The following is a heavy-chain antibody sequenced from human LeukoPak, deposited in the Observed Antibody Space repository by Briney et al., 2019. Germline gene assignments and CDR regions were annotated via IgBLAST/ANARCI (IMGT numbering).Heavy chain of an antibody. CDR3: ARGRVLRYFDWLLYWFDP. CDR2: IKQDGSEK. V-gene: IGHV3-7*01. Sequence: PGWSLRLSCAASGFTFSSYWMSWVRQAPGKGLDWVANIKQDGSEKYYVDSVKGRFTISRENAKNSLYLQMNSLRAEDTAVYYCARGRVLRYFDWLLYWFDPWGQGTLVTDSS. CDR1: GFTFSSYW. J-gene: IGHJ5*02. D-gene: IGHD3-9*01.